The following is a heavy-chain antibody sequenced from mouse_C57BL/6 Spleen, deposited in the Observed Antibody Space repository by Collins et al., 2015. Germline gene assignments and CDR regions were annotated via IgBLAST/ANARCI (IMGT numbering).Heavy chain of an antibody. J-gene: IGHJ2*01. CDR2: IDPSDSET. Sequence: QVQLQQPGAELVRPGSSVKLSCKASGYTFTSYWMHWVKQRPIQGLEWIGNIDPSDSETHYNQKFKDKATLTVDKSSSTACMQLSSLTSEDSAVYFCARDNSGAEYFDYWGQGTTLTVSS. D-gene: IGHD3-2*02. V-gene: IGHV1-52*01. CDR1: GYTFTSYW. CDR3: ARDNSGAEYFDY.